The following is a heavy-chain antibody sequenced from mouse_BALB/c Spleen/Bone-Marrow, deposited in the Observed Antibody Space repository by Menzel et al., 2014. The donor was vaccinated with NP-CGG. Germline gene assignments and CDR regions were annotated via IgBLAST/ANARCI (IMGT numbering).Heavy chain of an antibody. Sequence: VQLQQSGAELVKPGASVKLSCTASGFNIKDTYMHWVKQRPEQGLEWIGRIDPANGNTKYDPKFQGKATITADTSSNTAYLQLSSLTSDDTAVYYCARCEYYAMDYWGQGTSVTVSS. CDR3: ARCEYYAMDY. V-gene: IGHV14-3*02. CDR1: GFNIKDTY. CDR2: IDPANGNT. J-gene: IGHJ4*01.